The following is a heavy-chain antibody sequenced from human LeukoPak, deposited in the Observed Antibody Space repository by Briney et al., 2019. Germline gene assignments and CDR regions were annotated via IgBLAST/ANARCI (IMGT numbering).Heavy chain of an antibody. CDR2: ISNSGDNT. CDR1: GFTFSVYA. D-gene: IGHD2-2*01. V-gene: IGHV3-23*01. Sequence: GGSLRLSCAASGFTFSVYAMSWVRQAPGKGLEWISEISNSGDNTYYAESVKGRFTISRDNSKNTVYLQMNSLRAEDTAVYYCARDLGCSSSSCYPVRSNWFDPWGQGTLATVSS. J-gene: IGHJ5*02. CDR3: ARDLGCSSSSCYPVRSNWFDP.